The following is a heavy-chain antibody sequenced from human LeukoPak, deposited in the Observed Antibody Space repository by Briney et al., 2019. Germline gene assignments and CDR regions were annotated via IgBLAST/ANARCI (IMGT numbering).Heavy chain of an antibody. CDR3: ARGGYYDSRGYYADY. Sequence: QSGGSLRLSCAASRFTFSSYWMSWVRQAPGKGLEWVANINEDGSQKYYVDSVKGRFTISRDDAKHSLYLQMNSLRAEDTAVYYCARGGYYDSRGYYADYWGQGTLVTVSS. D-gene: IGHD3-22*01. CDR1: RFTFSSYW. J-gene: IGHJ4*02. CDR2: INEDGSQK. V-gene: IGHV3-7*04.